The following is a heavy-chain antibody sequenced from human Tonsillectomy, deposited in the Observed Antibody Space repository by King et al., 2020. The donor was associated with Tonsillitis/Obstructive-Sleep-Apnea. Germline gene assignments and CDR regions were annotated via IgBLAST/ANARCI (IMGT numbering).Heavy chain of an antibody. CDR2: INHSGSS. V-gene: IGHV4-34*01. J-gene: IGHJ4*02. D-gene: IGHD3-3*01. Sequence: VQLQQWGAGLLKPSETLSLTCAVYGGSFSAYYWSWIRQPPGKGLEWIGEINHSGSSNYNPSLKSRVTISVDTSKNQFSLTLCSVTAADTAVYYCARLSLDFWSAYYNNPIDYWGQGTLVTVSS. CDR3: ARLSLDFWSAYYNNPIDY. CDR1: GGSFSAYY.